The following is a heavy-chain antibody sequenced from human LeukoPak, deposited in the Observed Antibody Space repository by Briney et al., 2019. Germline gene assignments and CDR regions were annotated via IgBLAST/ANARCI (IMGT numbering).Heavy chain of an antibody. J-gene: IGHJ5*02. D-gene: IGHD3-16*01. Sequence: SETLSLTCTVSSGSISNYYWSWIRQPAGKGLEWIGRVYNSGSTNYNPSLKSRVTMSVGTSKNQFYLNLRSVTAADTAVYYCARDLGGSSPMTTFGSGINWFDPWGQGTLVTVSS. V-gene: IGHV4-4*07. CDR2: VYNSGST. CDR3: ARDLGGSSPMTTFGSGINWFDP. CDR1: SGSISNYY.